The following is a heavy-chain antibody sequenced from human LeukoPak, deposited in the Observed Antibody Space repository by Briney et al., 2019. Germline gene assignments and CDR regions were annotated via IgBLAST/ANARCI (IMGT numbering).Heavy chain of an antibody. D-gene: IGHD4-17*01. V-gene: IGHV1-18*01. CDR1: VYTFTSYG. CDR2: ISAYNGNT. CDR3: ARDFVDYGDYYYYYGMDV. Sequence: GASVKVSCKASVYTFTSYGISWVRQAPGQGLEWMGWISAYNGNTNYAQKLQGRVTMTTDTSTSTAYMELRSLRSDDTAVYYCARDFVDYGDYYYYYGMDVWGQGTTVTVPS. J-gene: IGHJ6*02.